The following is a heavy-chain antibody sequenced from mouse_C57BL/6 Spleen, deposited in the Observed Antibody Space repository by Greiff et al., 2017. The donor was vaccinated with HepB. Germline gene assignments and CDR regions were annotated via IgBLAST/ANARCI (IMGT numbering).Heavy chain of an antibody. V-gene: IGHV1-39*01. CDR1: GYSFTDYN. CDR2: INPNYGTT. CDR3: ARSSDGYYGGVFDY. Sequence: EVHLVESGPELVKPGASVKISCKASGYSFTDYNMNWVKQSNGKSLEWIGVINPNYGTTSYNQKFKGKATLTVDQSSSTAYMQLNSLTSEDSAVYYCARSSDGYYGGVFDYWGQGTTLTVSS. J-gene: IGHJ2*01. D-gene: IGHD2-3*01.